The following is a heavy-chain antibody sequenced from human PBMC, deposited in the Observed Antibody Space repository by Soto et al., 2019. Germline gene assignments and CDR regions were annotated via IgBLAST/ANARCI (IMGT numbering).Heavy chain of an antibody. CDR2: IKQDGSET. J-gene: IGHJ4*02. CDR1: GFTFSSNW. D-gene: IGHD5-12*01. Sequence: EMHLVESGGGLVQPGGSLRLSCADSGFTFSSNWMAWVRQAPGKGLEWVANIKQDGSETYYVDSVKGRFTISRDNAKNSLYLQMNSRRAKASAGYYCARDAGYNRFDYWGQGTLVTVAS. V-gene: IGHV3-7*03. CDR3: ARDAGYNRFDY.